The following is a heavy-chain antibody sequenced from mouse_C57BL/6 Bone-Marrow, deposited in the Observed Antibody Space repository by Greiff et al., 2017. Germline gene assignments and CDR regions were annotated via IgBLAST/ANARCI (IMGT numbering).Heavy chain of an antibody. V-gene: IGHV3-6*01. D-gene: IGHD1-1*01. J-gene: IGHJ4*01. Sequence: EVKLQESGPGLVKPSQSLSLTCSVTGYSITSGYYWNWIRQCPGNKLEWMGYISYDGSNNYNPSLKNRISITRYTSKNQFFMKLNDVTTEDTATYYCARAGTVVWRYAMDYWGQGTSVTVSS. CDR2: ISYDGSN. CDR1: GYSITSGYY. CDR3: ARAGTVVWRYAMDY.